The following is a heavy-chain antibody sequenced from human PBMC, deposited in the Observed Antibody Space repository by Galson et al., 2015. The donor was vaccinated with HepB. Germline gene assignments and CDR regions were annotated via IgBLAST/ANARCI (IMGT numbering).Heavy chain of an antibody. D-gene: IGHD1/OR15-1a*01. CDR3: ARGWSNQAFDV. CDR2: IYWSDDK. Sequence: PALVKPTQTLTLTCTFSGFSLSTSGVGVGWIRQPPGKALEWLALIYWSDDKRYSPSLKSRLTVTKDTSKNQVVLTMTNMDPVDSATYFCARGWSNQAFDVWGQGAMVIVSS. CDR1: GFSLSTSGVG. J-gene: IGHJ3*01. V-gene: IGHV2-5*01.